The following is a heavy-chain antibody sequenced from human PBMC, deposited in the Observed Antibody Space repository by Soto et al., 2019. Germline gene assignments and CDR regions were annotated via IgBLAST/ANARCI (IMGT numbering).Heavy chain of an antibody. Sequence: GGSLILSCAASGFTFSSYGMHWVRQAPGKGLEWVAVIWYDGSNKYYADSVKGRFSISRDNSKNTLYLQMNSLRAEDTAVCYCARGPPHFDYWGQGTLVTVSS. J-gene: IGHJ4*02. CDR1: GFTFSSYG. CDR3: ARGPPHFDY. CDR2: IWYDGSNK. V-gene: IGHV3-33*01.